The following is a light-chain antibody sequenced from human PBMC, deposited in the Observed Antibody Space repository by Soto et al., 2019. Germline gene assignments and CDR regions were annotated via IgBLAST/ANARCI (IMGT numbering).Light chain of an antibody. CDR3: QQYGSRTWT. J-gene: IGKJ1*01. V-gene: IGKV3-20*01. Sequence: ELVLTQSPVTLSLSPGERATLSCRASQRVGGNYLAWYQQKRGQSPRLLIYDASSRATDIPDRFSGSGFGTDFTLTITKVEPEDFAVYYCQQYGSRTWTFGQGTKLEMK. CDR1: QRVGGNY. CDR2: DAS.